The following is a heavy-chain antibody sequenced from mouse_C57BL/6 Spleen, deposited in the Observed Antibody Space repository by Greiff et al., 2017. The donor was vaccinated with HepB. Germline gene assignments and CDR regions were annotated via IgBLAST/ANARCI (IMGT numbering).Heavy chain of an antibody. CDR1: GYTFTSYW. V-gene: IGHV1-55*01. D-gene: IGHD1-1*01. J-gene: IGHJ2*01. CDR2: IYPGSGST. Sequence: QVHVKQSGAELVKPGASVKMSCKASGYTFTSYWITWVKQRPGQGLEWIGDIYPGSGSTNYNEKFKSKATLTVDTSSSTAYMQLSSLTSEDSAVYYCARDPTVGDYWGQGTTLTVSS. CDR3: ARDPTVGDY.